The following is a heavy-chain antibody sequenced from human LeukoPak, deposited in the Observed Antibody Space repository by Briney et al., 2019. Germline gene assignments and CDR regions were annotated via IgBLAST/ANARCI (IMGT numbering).Heavy chain of an antibody. CDR3: ARLPSSHYYYYGMDV. Sequence: GESLKISCKGSGYSFTNYWIGWVRQMPGKGLEWMGIIYPGDSDTRYSPSFQGQVAISADKSISTAYLQWSSLKASDTAMYYCARLPSSHYYYYGMDVWGQGTTVTVSS. D-gene: IGHD2-2*01. CDR2: IYPGDSDT. V-gene: IGHV5-51*01. J-gene: IGHJ6*02. CDR1: GYSFTNYW.